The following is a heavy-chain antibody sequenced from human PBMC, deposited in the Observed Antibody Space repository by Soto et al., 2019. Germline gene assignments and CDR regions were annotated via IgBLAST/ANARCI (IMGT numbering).Heavy chain of an antibody. D-gene: IGHD6-19*01. CDR3: ARGSLLRQWLVLDY. V-gene: IGHV4-34*01. Sequence: PSETLSLTCAVYGGSFSGYYWSWIRQPPGKGLEWIGEINHSGSTNYNPSLKSRVTISVDTSKNQFSLKLSSVTAADTAVYYCARGSLLRQWLVLDYWGQGTLVTVSS. CDR2: INHSGST. J-gene: IGHJ4*02. CDR1: GGSFSGYY.